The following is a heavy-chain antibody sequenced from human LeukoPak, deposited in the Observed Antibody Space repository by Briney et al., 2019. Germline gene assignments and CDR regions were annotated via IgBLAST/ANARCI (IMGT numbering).Heavy chain of an antibody. CDR1: GGSISSYY. CDR2: IYYSGTT. J-gene: IGHJ5*02. Sequence: SETLSLTCTVSGGSISSYYWSWIRQPPGKGLEWIGYIYYSGTTNYNPSLKSRVTISVDTSKNQFSLKLTSVTAADTAVYYCARGVSSTGYFDILQIDPWGQGTLVTVSS. D-gene: IGHD3-9*01. CDR3: ARGVSSTGYFDILQIDP. V-gene: IGHV4-59*01.